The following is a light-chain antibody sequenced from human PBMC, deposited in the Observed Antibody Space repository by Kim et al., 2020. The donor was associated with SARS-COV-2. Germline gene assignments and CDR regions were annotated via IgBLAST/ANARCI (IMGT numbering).Light chain of an antibody. V-gene: IGKV1-33*01. J-gene: IGKJ5*01. Sequence: DIQMTQSPSSLSASVGDRVTITCQASQDVSIYLNWYRQKPGKAPELLIYDASNLETGVPSRFSGSGSGTDFSFTISSLQPEDIATYYCHQYGDLPITFGQGTRLEIK. CDR1: QDVSIY. CDR2: DAS. CDR3: HQYGDLPIT.